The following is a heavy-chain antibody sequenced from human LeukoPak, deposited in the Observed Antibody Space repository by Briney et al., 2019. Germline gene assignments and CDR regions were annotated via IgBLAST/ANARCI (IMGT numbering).Heavy chain of an antibody. CDR3: ARDRLLYYYDSGPTGHFQH. J-gene: IGHJ1*01. CDR1: GFTFSSYA. D-gene: IGHD3-22*01. CDR2: IRYDGVNK. V-gene: IGHV3-30*02. Sequence: SGGSLRLSCAASGFTFSSYAMSWVRQAPGKGLEWVAFIRYDGVNKYYADSVKGRFTISRDNSKNTLYVQMNSLRTEDTAMYYCARDRLLYYYDSGPTGHFQHWGQGTLVTV.